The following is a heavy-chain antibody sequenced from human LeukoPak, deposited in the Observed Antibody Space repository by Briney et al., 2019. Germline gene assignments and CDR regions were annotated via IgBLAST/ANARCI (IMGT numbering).Heavy chain of an antibody. V-gene: IGHV4-39*01. CDR1: GGTISSSSYY. Sequence: SEALSLTCTVSGGTISSSSYYWGWIRQPPGKGLEWIGSIYYSGSTYYNPSLKSRVTISVDTSKNQFSLKLSSVTAADTAVYYCARHRSKYQLLLVWFDPWGQGTLVTVSS. CDR3: ARHRSKYQLLLVWFDP. D-gene: IGHD2-2*01. J-gene: IGHJ5*02. CDR2: IYYSGST.